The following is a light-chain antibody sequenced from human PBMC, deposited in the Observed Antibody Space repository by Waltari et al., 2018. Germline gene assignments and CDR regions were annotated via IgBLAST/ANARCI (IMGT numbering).Light chain of an antibody. V-gene: IGKV3-11*01. CDR3: QQGSVLPLT. J-gene: IGKJ4*01. Sequence: EIVLTQSPATLSLSAGERATLSCRASQSVFNYLAWYQQKPGQAPRHLIYDSSKRATGIPARFSGSRSWTDFTLTISSLEAEDFALYFCQQGSVLPLTFGGGIKVDIK. CDR1: QSVFNY. CDR2: DSS.